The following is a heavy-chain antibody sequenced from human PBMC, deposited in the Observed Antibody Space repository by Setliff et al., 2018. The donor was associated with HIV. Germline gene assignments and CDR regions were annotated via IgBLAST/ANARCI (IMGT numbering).Heavy chain of an antibody. CDR2: IYFTGSS. D-gene: IGHD4-17*01. CDR1: GVSITSYF. Sequence: SETLSLTCTVSGVSITSYFWSWIRQPPGKGLEWIGFIYFTGSSDNNPSLKSRVTLSVDTSKHQFSLKLSSVTAADTAVYYCATLRRDHDSYGEYRDDVFDIWGQGTMVTVSS. CDR3: ATLRRDHDSYGEYRDDVFDI. V-gene: IGHV4-59*12. J-gene: IGHJ3*02.